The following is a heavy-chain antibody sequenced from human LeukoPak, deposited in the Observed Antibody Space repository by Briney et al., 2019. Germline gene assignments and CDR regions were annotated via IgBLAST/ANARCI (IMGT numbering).Heavy chain of an antibody. CDR1: GLTFSGYD. Sequence: GGSLRLSCAASGLTFSGYDMHWVRQAPGKGPEWVAVMSYGGQNERYADSVKGRFTISRDNSKNTLYLQMNSLRAEDTAVYYCARGNIVATTSSYDYWGQGTLVTVSS. CDR3: ARGNIVATTSSYDY. J-gene: IGHJ4*02. V-gene: IGHV3-30*03. D-gene: IGHD5-12*01. CDR2: MSYGGQNE.